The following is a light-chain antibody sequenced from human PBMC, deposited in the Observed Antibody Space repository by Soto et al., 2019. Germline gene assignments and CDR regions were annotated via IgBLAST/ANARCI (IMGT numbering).Light chain of an antibody. CDR1: QSVRTN. CDR2: GAS. J-gene: IGKJ1*01. Sequence: EVVLTQSPATLSVSAGGTVTLSCRARQSVRTNVAWYQQIPGPAPRLLVYGASTRATGVPARFTGSGSGIEFSLTISSLLSEDSAFYYCQQYFNWPLTWTFGPGTKV. V-gene: IGKV3-15*01. CDR3: QQYFNWPLTWT.